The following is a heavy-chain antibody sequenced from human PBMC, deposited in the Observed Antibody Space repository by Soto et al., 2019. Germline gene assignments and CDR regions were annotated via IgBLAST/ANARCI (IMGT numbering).Heavy chain of an antibody. CDR2: IKEDGSEK. CDR1: GFTFRSYA. V-gene: IGHV3-7*01. CDR3: ASSYAMDV. J-gene: IGHJ6*02. Sequence: GSLRLSCAASGFTFRSYAMSWVRQAPGKGLEWVANIKEDGSEKSYVDSVKGRFTISRDNAKNSLYLQMNSLRAEDTAVYYCASSYAMDVWGQGTTVTVSS.